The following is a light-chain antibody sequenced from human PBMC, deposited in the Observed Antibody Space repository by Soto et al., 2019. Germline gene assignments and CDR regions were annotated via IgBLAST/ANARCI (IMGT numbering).Light chain of an antibody. CDR2: EVS. Sequence: QSALTQPASVSGSPGQSITISCTGTSGDIGSYNYVSWYQQHPAKAPKLMIFEVSNRPSGISNRFSGSKSGNTASLTISGLQAEDEADYYCSSYTSGSNYVFGTGTKLTVL. CDR3: SSYTSGSNYV. J-gene: IGLJ1*01. CDR1: SGDIGSYNY. V-gene: IGLV2-14*01.